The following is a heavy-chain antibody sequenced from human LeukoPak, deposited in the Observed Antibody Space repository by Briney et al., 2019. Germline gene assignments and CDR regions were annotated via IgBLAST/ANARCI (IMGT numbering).Heavy chain of an antibody. D-gene: IGHD2-21*02. CDR2: NNPNSGGT. Sequence: ASVKVSCKASGYTFTGYYMHWVRQAPGQGFEWMGWNNPNSGGTNYAQKFQGRVTMTRDTSISTAYMELSRLRSDDTSVYYCARSRLLSLYFDYWGQGTLVTVSS. V-gene: IGHV1-2*02. J-gene: IGHJ4*02. CDR1: GYTFTGYY. CDR3: ARSRLLSLYFDY.